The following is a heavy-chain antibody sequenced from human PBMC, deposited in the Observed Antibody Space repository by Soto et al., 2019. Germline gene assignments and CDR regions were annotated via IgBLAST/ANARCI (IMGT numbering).Heavy chain of an antibody. CDR1: GYTFTSYD. V-gene: IGHV1-18*01. D-gene: IGHD3-9*01. J-gene: IGHJ4*02. CDR3: ARSDQYFDWLPQSPYYFDY. Sequence: ASVKVSCKASGYTFTSYDINWVRQAPGQGLEWMGWISGYNGNTKYAQKLQGRVTMTTDTSTSTAYMELRSLRSDDTAVYYCARSDQYFDWLPQSPYYFDYWGQGTLVTVSS. CDR2: ISGYNGNT.